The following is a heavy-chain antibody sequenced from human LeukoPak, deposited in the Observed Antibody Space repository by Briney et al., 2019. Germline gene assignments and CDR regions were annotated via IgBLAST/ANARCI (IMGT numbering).Heavy chain of an antibody. CDR2: FDPEDGET. D-gene: IGHD3-10*01. Sequence: GASVKVSCKVSGYTLTELSMHWVRQAPGKGLEWMGGFDPEDGETIYAQKFQGRVTMTEDTSTDTAYMELSSLRSEDTAVYYCATGDGSGSYISSFRDYYYMDVWGKGTTVTVSS. CDR3: ATGDGSGSYISSFRDYYYMDV. J-gene: IGHJ6*03. V-gene: IGHV1-24*01. CDR1: GYTLTELS.